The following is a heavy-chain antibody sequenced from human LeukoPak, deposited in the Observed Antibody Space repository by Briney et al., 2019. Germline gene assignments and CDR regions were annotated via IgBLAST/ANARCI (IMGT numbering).Heavy chain of an antibody. CDR3: AKEGHYDLRNAFDI. CDR2: ISGSGGST. J-gene: IGHJ3*02. CDR1: GFTVSSNY. D-gene: IGHD3-16*01. V-gene: IGHV3-23*01. Sequence: GGSLRLSCAASGFTVSSNYMSWVRQAPGKGLEWVSAISGSGGSTYYADSVKGRFTISRDNSKNTLYLQMNSLRAEDTAVYYCAKEGHYDLRNAFDIWGQGTMVTVSS.